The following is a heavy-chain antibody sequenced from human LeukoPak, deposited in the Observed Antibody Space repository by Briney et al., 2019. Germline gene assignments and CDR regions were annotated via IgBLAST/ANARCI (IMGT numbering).Heavy chain of an antibody. CDR1: GFTFSNNA. V-gene: IGHV3-30-3*01. D-gene: IGHD6-19*01. CDR3: ARDEERWGSGWYDY. Sequence: GRSLRLSCAASGFTFSNNAMHWVRQAPGKGLEWVAVISYDGSNKYYADSVKGRFTISRDNSKNTLYLQMNSLRAEDTAVYYCARDEERWGSGWYDYWGQGTLVTVSS. CDR2: ISYDGSNK. J-gene: IGHJ4*02.